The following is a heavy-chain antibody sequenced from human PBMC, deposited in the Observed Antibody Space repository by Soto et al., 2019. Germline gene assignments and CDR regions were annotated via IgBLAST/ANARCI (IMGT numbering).Heavy chain of an antibody. Sequence: EVHLVESGGGLVQPGGSLRLSCAASGFTFSSYSMNWVRQAPGTGLEWVSYISSSSSTIYYADSVKGRFTISRDIAKNSLYLQMNSLSAEDTAVYYCARSVLDYYYYYMDVWGKGTTVIVSS. CDR2: ISSSSSTI. CDR3: ARSVLDYYYYYMDV. J-gene: IGHJ6*03. CDR1: GFTFSSYS. V-gene: IGHV3-48*01.